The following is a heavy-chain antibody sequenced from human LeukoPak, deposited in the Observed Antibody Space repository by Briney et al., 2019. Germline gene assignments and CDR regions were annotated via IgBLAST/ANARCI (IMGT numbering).Heavy chain of an antibody. Sequence: SETLSLTCTVSGGSISSYYWSWIRQPPGKGLEWIGYIYYSGSTNYNPSHKSRVTISVDTSKNQFSLKLSSVTAADTAVYYCARWGESRYFNYWGQGTLVTVSS. D-gene: IGHD3-16*01. CDR1: GGSISSYY. CDR2: IYYSGST. V-gene: IGHV4-59*08. J-gene: IGHJ4*02. CDR3: ARWGESRYFNY.